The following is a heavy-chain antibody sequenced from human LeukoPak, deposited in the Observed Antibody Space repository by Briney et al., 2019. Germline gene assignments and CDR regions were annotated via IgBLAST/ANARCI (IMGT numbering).Heavy chain of an antibody. J-gene: IGHJ4*02. D-gene: IGHD5-18*01. CDR2: IWYDGSNK. Sequence: GGSLRLSCAASGFTFSSYGMHWVRQAPGKGLEWVAVIWYDGSNKYYADSVKGRFTISRDNSKNSLYLPMNSLRAEDTAVYYCARGLNVDTAMGRLGDWGQGTLVTVSS. CDR3: ARGLNVDTAMGRLGD. CDR1: GFTFSSYG. V-gene: IGHV3-33*01.